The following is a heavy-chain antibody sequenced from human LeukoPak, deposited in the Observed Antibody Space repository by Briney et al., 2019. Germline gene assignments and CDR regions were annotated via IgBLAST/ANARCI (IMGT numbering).Heavy chain of an antibody. CDR3: ARTLYSGYVSAPIWFDP. Sequence: GGSLRLSCAASGFTFSSYEMNWVRQAPGKGLERVSYISSSGSTIYYADSVKGRFTISRDNAKNSLYLQMNSLRAEDTAVYYCARTLYSGYVSAPIWFDPWGQGTLVTVSS. D-gene: IGHD5-12*01. V-gene: IGHV3-48*03. CDR1: GFTFSSYE. J-gene: IGHJ5*02. CDR2: ISSSGSTI.